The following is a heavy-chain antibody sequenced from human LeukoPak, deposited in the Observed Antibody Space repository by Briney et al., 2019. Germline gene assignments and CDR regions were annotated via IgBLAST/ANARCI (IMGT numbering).Heavy chain of an antibody. D-gene: IGHD2-8*01. CDR1: GGSISSGGYY. CDR2: IYYSGST. CDR3: AGGYCTNGVCPISDY. J-gene: IGHJ4*02. Sequence: MSSETLSLTCTVSGGSISSGGYYWSWIRQHPGKGLEWIGYIYYSGSTYYNPSLRSRVTISVDTSKNQFSLKLSSVTAADTAVYYCAGGYCTNGVCPISDYWGQGTLVTVSS. V-gene: IGHV4-31*03.